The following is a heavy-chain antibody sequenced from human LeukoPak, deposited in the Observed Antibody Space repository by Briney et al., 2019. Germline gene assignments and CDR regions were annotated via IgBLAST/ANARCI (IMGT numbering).Heavy chain of an antibody. Sequence: PGGSLRLSCAASGFTFSSYWMSWVRQAPGKGLEWVANIKQDGSEKYYVDSVKGRFTISRDNAKNSLYLQMNSLRAEATAVYYCARDPDKYCSGGSCSDDYWGQGTLVTVSS. CDR3: ARDPDKYCSGGSCSDDY. D-gene: IGHD2-15*01. CDR1: GFTFSSYW. CDR2: IKQDGSEK. V-gene: IGHV3-7*01. J-gene: IGHJ4*02.